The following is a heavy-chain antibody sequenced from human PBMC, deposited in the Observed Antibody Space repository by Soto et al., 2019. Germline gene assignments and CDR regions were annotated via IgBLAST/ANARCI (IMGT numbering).Heavy chain of an antibody. CDR2: IIQDGSDK. J-gene: IGHJ4*02. D-gene: IGHD3-3*01. CDR3: ARAIYGGTTTFDY. V-gene: IGHV3-7*05. Sequence: PGGSLRLSCAASGFPFSSHWMSWVRQAPGKGLQWVANIIQDGSDKYYVDSVEGRFTISRDNAKNSVYLQMNSLRAEDTAVYYCARAIYGGTTTFDYWGQGTLVTVSS. CDR1: GFPFSSHW.